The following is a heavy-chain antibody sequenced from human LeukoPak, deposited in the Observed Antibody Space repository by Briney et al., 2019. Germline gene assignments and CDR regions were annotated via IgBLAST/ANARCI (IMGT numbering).Heavy chain of an antibody. Sequence: AGGSLRLSCAASGFTFSSYAMSWVRQAPGKGLEWVSAISGSGGSTYYADSVKGRFTISRDNSKNTLCLQMNSLRAEDTAVYYCAKDTGYSSSWNPDYWGQGTLVTVSS. CDR2: ISGSGGST. D-gene: IGHD6-13*01. V-gene: IGHV3-23*01. CDR1: GFTFSSYA. CDR3: AKDTGYSSSWNPDY. J-gene: IGHJ4*02.